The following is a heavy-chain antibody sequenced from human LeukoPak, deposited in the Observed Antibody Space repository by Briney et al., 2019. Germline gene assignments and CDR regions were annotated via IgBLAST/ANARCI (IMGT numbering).Heavy chain of an antibody. CDR3: ARERSEQWPFDY. CDR1: GFTFSSYA. CDR2: ISYDGSNK. J-gene: IGHJ4*02. V-gene: IGHV3-30-3*01. D-gene: IGHD6-19*01. Sequence: PGRSLRLSCAASGFTFSSYAMHWVRQAPGKGLEWVAVISYDGSNKYYADSVKGRFTISRDNSKNTLYLQMNSLRAEDTAVYYCARERSEQWPFDYWGQGTLVTVSS.